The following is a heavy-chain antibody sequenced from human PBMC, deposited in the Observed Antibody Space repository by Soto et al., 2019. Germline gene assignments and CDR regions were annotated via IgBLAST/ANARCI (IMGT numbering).Heavy chain of an antibody. Sequence: PSETLSLTCAVSGGSISSSNWWSWVRQPPGKGLEWIGEIYHSGSTNYNPSLKSRVTISVDKSKNQFSLKLSSVTAADTAVYYCARVSGSYYYGMDVWGPGTTVTVSS. J-gene: IGHJ6*02. V-gene: IGHV4-4*02. CDR1: GGSISSSNW. CDR2: IYHSGST. D-gene: IGHD1-26*01. CDR3: ARVSGSYYYGMDV.